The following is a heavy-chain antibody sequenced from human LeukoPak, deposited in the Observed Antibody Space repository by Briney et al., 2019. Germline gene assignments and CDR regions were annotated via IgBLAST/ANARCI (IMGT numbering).Heavy chain of an antibody. Sequence: PSETLSLTCTVSRGSISSSSYYWSWIRQPPGKGLEWIGYIYYSGSTNYNPSLKSRVTISVDTSKNQFSLKLSSVTAADTAVYYCARSGGARQWANDYWGQGTLVTVSS. J-gene: IGHJ4*02. CDR2: IYYSGST. CDR1: RGSISSSSYY. D-gene: IGHD6-19*01. CDR3: ARSGGARQWANDY. V-gene: IGHV4-61*01.